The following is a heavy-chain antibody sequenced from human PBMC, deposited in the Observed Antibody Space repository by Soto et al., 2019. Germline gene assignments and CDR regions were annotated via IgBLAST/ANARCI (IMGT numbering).Heavy chain of an antibody. J-gene: IGHJ6*02. D-gene: IGHD2-21*02. CDR3: ATSDQRYYYGMDV. Sequence: QVQLVESGGGVVQPGRSLRLSCAASGFTFSSYGMHWVRQAPGKGLEWVAVISYDGSNKYYADSVKGRFTISRDNSKNTLYRQMNSLRAEDTAVYYCATSDQRYYYGMDVWGQGTTVTVSS. CDR1: GFTFSSYG. CDR2: ISYDGSNK. V-gene: IGHV3-30*03.